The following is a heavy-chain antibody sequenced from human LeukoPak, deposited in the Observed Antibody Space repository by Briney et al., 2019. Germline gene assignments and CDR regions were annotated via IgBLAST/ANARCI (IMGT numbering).Heavy chain of an antibody. V-gene: IGHV3-21*01. D-gene: IGHD2-21*02. J-gene: IGHJ4*02. Sequence: GGSLRLSCAASGFTFSSYSMKWVRQAPGKGLEWVSSISSSSSYIYYADSVKGRFTISRDNAKNSLYLQMNSLRAEDTAVYYCARGPATELDYWGQGTLVTVSS. CDR1: GFTFSSYS. CDR2: ISSSSSYI. CDR3: ARGPATELDY.